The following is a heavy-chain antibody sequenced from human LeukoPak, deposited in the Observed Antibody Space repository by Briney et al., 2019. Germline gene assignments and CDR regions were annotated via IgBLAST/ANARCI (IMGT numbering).Heavy chain of an antibody. Sequence: ASVKVSCKASGYTFTSYGISWVRQAPGQGLEWMGWISAYNGNTNYAQKLQGRVTMTRDTSISTAYMELSRLRSDDTAVYYCARDSSHYGSGSYYNTYYFDYWGQGTLVTVSS. CDR3: ARDSSHYGSGSYYNTYYFDY. D-gene: IGHD3-10*01. J-gene: IGHJ4*02. CDR1: GYTFTSYG. CDR2: ISAYNGNT. V-gene: IGHV1-18*01.